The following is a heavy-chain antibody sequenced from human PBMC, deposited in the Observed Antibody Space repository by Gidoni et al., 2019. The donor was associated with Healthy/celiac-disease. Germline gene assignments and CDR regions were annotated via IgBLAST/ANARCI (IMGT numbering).Heavy chain of an antibody. CDR2: IWYDGSNK. V-gene: IGHV3-33*01. J-gene: IGHJ4*02. CDR1: GFTFSSYG. D-gene: IGHD3-22*01. Sequence: QVQLVESGGGVVQPGRSLRLSCAASGFTFSSYGMHWVRQAPGKGLEWVAVIWYDGSNKYYADSVKGRFTISRDNSKNTLYLQMNSLRAEDTAVYYCAREFGDYYDSSGYYDYWGQGTLVTVSS. CDR3: AREFGDYYDSSGYYDY.